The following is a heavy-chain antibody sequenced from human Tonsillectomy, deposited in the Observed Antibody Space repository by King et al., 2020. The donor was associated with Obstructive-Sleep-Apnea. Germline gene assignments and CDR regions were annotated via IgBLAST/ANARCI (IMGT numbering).Heavy chain of an antibody. CDR1: GGSISSSSYY. J-gene: IGHJ3*02. CDR2: IYYTWST. Sequence: QLQESGPGLVKPSETLSLMCTVSGGSISSSSYYWGWIRQPPGKGLEWIGSIYYTWSTYYNPSLTSRVTISIDTSKNQFSLKLTSVAAPDTAVYYCARPWAKGTHSGAFDIWGQGTMVTVSS. D-gene: IGHD2-21*01. V-gene: IGHV4-39*07. CDR3: ARPWAKGTHSGAFDI.